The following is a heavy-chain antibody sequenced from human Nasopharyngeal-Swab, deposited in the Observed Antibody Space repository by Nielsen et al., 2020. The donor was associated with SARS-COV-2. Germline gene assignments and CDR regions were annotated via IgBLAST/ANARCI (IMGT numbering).Heavy chain of an antibody. D-gene: IGHD2-2*01. J-gene: IGHJ4*02. CDR2: INPDGSEM. V-gene: IGHV3-7*03. Sequence: GGSLRLSCADSGFNFNTSWMTWVRQAPGKGLERVANINPDGSEMQYVDSVKGRFTISRDNAENSLYLHMNSLRGDDTAVYYCAHYASAAYWGQGTLVTVSS. CDR1: GFNFNTSW. CDR3: AHYASAAY.